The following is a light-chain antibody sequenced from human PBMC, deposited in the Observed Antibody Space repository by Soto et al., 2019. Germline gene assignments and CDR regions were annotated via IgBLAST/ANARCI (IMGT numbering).Light chain of an antibody. V-gene: IGKV3-15*01. CDR3: QHYNNWWT. Sequence: EIVMTQSPATLSVSPGERATLSCRASQSVSSNLAWYQQKPGQAPRLLIYGASTRATGIPARFSGSGSGTDFTLTISSLQSEDFAVYSCQHYNNWWTVAQGTNV. J-gene: IGKJ1*01. CDR1: QSVSSN. CDR2: GAS.